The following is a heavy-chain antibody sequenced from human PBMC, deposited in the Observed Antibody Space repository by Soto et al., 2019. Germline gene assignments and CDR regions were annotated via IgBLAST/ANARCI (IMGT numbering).Heavy chain of an antibody. Sequence: GGSLRLSCAASGFTFSSYGMHWVRQAPGKGLEWVAVISYDGSNKYYADSVKGRFTISRDNSKNTLYLQMNSLRAEDTAVYYCAKDMGYCSGGSCPSVFDYWGQGTLVTVSS. CDR2: ISYDGSNK. V-gene: IGHV3-30*18. J-gene: IGHJ4*02. CDR1: GFTFSSYG. CDR3: AKDMGYCSGGSCPSVFDY. D-gene: IGHD2-15*01.